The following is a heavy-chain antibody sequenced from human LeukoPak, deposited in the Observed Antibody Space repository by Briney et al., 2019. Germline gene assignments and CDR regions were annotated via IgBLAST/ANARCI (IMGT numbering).Heavy chain of an antibody. J-gene: IGHJ4*02. CDR1: GFTVSSNY. V-gene: IGHV3-53*01. CDR2: IYSGGST. D-gene: IGHD6-6*01. Sequence: GGSLRLSCAASGFTVSSNYMSWVRQAPGKGLEWVSVIYSGGSTYYADSVKGRFTISRDNAKNSLYLQLNTLRAGNTAVYYCARGGAARPDYWGRGTLVSVSS. CDR3: ARGGAARPDY.